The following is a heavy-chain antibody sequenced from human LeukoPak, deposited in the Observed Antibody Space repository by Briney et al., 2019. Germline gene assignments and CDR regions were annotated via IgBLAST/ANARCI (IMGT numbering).Heavy chain of an antibody. J-gene: IGHJ4*02. CDR2: ITGDGAST. CDR1: GFAFKDYA. D-gene: IGHD2-15*01. V-gene: IGHV3-43*02. CDR3: AKVPYCRGGTCYLPFDY. Sequence: GGSLRLSCAASGFAFKDYAMHWVRQAPGKGLEWVSVITGDGASTFYVASVKGRFTISRDNSKNSLYLQMNSLRTEDTALYYCAKVPYCRGGTCYLPFDYWGQGTLVTVSS.